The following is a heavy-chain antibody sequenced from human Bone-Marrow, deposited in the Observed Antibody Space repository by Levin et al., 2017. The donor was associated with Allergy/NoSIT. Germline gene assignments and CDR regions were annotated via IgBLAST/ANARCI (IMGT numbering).Heavy chain of an antibody. D-gene: IGHD6-13*01. CDR3: ARNELAGNWFAP. J-gene: IGHJ5*02. CDR1: GDSISGFY. V-gene: IGHV4-4*07. CDR2: VYTTGST. Sequence: PSETLSLTCTVSGDSISGFYWSWIRQTAGQGLEWIGRVYTTGSTTYNPSIKSRVTMSIDTSKNEFSLRVTSVTAADTAIYYCARNELAGNWFAPWGQGTLVTVSS.